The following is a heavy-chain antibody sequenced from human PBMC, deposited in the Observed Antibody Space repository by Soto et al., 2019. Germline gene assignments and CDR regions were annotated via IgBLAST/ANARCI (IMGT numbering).Heavy chain of an antibody. CDR2: INHSGST. V-gene: IGHV4-34*01. Sequence: SETLSLTCAVYGGSFSGYYWSWIRQPPGKGLEWIGEINHSGSTNYNPSLKSRVTISVDTSKNQFSLKLSSVTAADTAVYYCAREFSSGWFPSLYYYGMDVWGQGTTVTVSS. J-gene: IGHJ6*02. CDR1: GGSFSGYY. CDR3: AREFSSGWFPSLYYYGMDV. D-gene: IGHD6-19*01.